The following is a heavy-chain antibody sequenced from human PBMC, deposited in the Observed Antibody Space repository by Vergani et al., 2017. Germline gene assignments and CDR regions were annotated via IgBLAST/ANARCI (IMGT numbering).Heavy chain of an antibody. CDR1: GFTFSSYA. D-gene: IGHD3-3*01. CDR3: ARGDYDFWSGYYDAFDI. V-gene: IGHV3-23*01. Sequence: EVQLLESGGGLVQPGGSLRLSCAASGFTFSSYAMSWVRQAPGKGLEWVSAISGSGGSTYYADSVKGRFTISRDNAKNSLYLQMNSLRAEDTAVYYCARGDYDFWSGYYDAFDIWGQGTMVTVSS. J-gene: IGHJ3*02. CDR2: ISGSGGST.